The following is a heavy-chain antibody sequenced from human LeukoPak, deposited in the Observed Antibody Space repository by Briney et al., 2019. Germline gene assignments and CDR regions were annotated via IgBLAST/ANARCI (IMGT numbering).Heavy chain of an antibody. CDR1: GYTFTSYY. D-gene: IGHD4-17*01. V-gene: IGHV1-46*01. CDR2: INPSGGST. CDR3: ARTPYGDYSLGAFDI. Sequence: ASVKVSCKASGYTFTSYYMHWVRQAPGQGLEWMGIINPSGGSTNYAQKFQGRVTMTRDTSTSTVYMELSSLRSEDTAVYYCARTPYGDYSLGAFDIWGQGTMVTVSS. J-gene: IGHJ3*02.